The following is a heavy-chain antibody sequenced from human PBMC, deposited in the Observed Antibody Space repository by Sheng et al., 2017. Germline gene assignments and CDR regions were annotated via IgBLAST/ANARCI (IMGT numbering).Heavy chain of an antibody. D-gene: IGHD2-8*01. Sequence: QVQLQQWGAGLLKPSETLSLTCAVYGGSFSGYYWSWIRQAPGKGLEWIGEINDGGSTNYNPSLESRVTTSVDTTRKQFSLKLNSLTAADTAVYYCARRSRPPGLFVLHGVCYTRWFDSWAREPGHRLL. CDR1: GGSFSGYY. V-gene: IGHV4-34*01. CDR2: INDGGST. J-gene: IGHJ5*01. CDR3: ARRSRPPGLFVLHGVCYTRWFDS.